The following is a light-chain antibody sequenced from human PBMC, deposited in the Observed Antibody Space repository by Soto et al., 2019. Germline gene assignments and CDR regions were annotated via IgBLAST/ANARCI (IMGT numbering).Light chain of an antibody. Sequence: QSVLTQPASVSGSPGQSITISCTGTSSDVGGYNYVSWYQQHPGKAPKLMIYEVSNRPSGVSNRFSGSKSGNTASLTISGLQAEDEADYYCSSYTSSSTPWVFGGGTKVPVL. CDR1: SSDVGGYNY. V-gene: IGLV2-14*01. J-gene: IGLJ3*02. CDR3: SSYTSSSTPWV. CDR2: EVS.